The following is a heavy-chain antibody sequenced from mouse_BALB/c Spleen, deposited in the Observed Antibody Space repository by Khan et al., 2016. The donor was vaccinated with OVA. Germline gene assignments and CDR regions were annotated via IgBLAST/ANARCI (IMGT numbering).Heavy chain of an antibody. CDR3: ARRNYFGYTFAY. J-gene: IGHJ3*01. V-gene: IGHV1-77*01. Sequence: AQLQQSGAELARPGASVKLSCKASGYTFTDYYINWVKLRTGQGLEWIGEISPGSGDTYYNERFKGKATLTADKSSSTAYMQLSSLTSEASVVYFCARRNYFGYTFAYWGQGTLVTVSA. D-gene: IGHD1-2*01. CDR2: ISPGSGDT. CDR1: GYTFTDYY.